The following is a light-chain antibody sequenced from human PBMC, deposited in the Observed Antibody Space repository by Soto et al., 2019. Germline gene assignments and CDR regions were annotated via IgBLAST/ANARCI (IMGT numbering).Light chain of an antibody. Sequence: ETVLTQSPATLSLSPGETATLSCRASEYVDIYLAWYQQKPGQAPRLLIYHASNRATGIPARFSGSGSGTDFTLTISSLEPEDSAVYYCQQRRNWPPITFGGGTRVEIK. J-gene: IGKJ4*01. CDR3: QQRRNWPPIT. V-gene: IGKV3-11*01. CDR2: HAS. CDR1: EYVDIY.